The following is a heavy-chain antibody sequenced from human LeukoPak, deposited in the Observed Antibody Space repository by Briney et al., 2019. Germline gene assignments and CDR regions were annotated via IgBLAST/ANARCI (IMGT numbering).Heavy chain of an antibody. V-gene: IGHV1-18*01. CDR2: ISAYNGNT. J-gene: IGHJ4*02. Sequence: ASVKVSCKASGYTFTSYGISWVRQAPGQGLEWMGWISAYNGNTNYAQKLQGRVTMTTDTSTSTACMELRSLRSDDTAVYYCVGGSSGWYYFDYWGQGTLVTVSS. CDR3: VGGSSGWYYFDY. CDR1: GYTFTSYG. D-gene: IGHD6-19*01.